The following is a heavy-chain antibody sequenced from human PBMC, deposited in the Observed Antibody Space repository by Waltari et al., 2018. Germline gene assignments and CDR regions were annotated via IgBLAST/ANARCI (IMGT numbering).Heavy chain of an antibody. Sequence: VSYISSSSSTIYYADSVKGRFTISRDNAKNSLYLQMNSLRAEDTAVYYCARGSGCSSTSCYIRFAGNWFDPWGQGTLVTVSS. CDR3: ARGSGCSSTSCYIRFAGNWFDP. J-gene: IGHJ5*02. D-gene: IGHD2-2*02. V-gene: IGHV3-48*01. CDR2: ISSSSSTI.